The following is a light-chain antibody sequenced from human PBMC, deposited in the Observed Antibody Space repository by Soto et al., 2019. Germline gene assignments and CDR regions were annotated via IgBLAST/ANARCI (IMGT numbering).Light chain of an antibody. CDR1: QSVSSN. V-gene: IGKV3-15*01. Sequence: EVVMTQSPGTLSVSPGERATLSCRASQSVSSNLAWYQQKPGQAPRLLIYGASTRATGIPARFSGSGSGTEFTLTISSLQSEDFAIYYCQQYSNGIWTFGQGTKV. J-gene: IGKJ1*01. CDR2: GAS. CDR3: QQYSNGIWT.